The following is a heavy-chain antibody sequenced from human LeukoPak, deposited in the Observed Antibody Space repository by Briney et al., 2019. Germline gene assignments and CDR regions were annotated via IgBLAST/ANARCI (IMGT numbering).Heavy chain of an antibody. CDR2: MNPNSGNT. V-gene: IGHV1-8*01. Sequence: GASVKVSCKASGYTFTSYDINWVRQATGQGLEWMGWMNPNSGNTGYAQKFQGRVTMTRNTSISTAYMEPSSLRSEDTAVYYCASERGPSSRWYRQGFDPWGQGTLVTVSS. J-gene: IGHJ5*02. CDR1: GYTFTSYD. D-gene: IGHD6-13*01. CDR3: ASERGPSSRWYRQGFDP.